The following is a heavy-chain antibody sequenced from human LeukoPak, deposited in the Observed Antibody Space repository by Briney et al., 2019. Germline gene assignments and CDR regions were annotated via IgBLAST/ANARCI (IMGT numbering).Heavy chain of an antibody. CDR2: IYPGESDT. CDR1: GYSFTSFW. V-gene: IGHV5-51*01. D-gene: IGHD4-11*01. J-gene: IGHJ6*03. CDR3: ARFGEQRDDYSNYALHSMSNPTSYYYYYYMDV. Sequence: PGESLKISCKGSGYSFTSFWIGWVRPIPGKGLEWMGIIYPGESDTRNSPPLQGQVTLSADKSISTAYLQWSSLKASDTAMYYCARFGEQRDDYSNYALHSMSNPTSYYYYYYMDVWGKGTTVTVSS.